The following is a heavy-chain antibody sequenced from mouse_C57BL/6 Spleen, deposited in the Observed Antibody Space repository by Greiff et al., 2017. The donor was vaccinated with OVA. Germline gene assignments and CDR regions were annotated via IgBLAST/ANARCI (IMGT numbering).Heavy chain of an antibody. V-gene: IGHV1-82*01. Sequence: VQLVESGPELVKPGASVKISCKASGYAFSSSWMNWVKQRPGKGLEWIGRIYPGDGDTNYNGKFKGKATLTADKSSSTAYMQLSSLTSEDSAVYFCARDLTGFAYWGQGTLGTVSA. CDR2: IYPGDGDT. CDR3: ARDLTGFAY. J-gene: IGHJ3*01. CDR1: GYAFSSSW. D-gene: IGHD4-1*01.